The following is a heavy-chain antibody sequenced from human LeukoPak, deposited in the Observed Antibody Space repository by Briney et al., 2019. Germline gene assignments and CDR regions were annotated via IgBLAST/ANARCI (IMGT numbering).Heavy chain of an antibody. J-gene: IGHJ3*02. Sequence: GGSLRLSCAASGFTFSDYYMSWIRQAPGKGLEWVSYISSSGSTIYYADSVKGRFTISRDDAKNSLYLQMNSLRAEDTAVYYCARVLRFDAFDIWGQGTMVTVSS. V-gene: IGHV3-11*01. D-gene: IGHD3-3*01. CDR3: ARVLRFDAFDI. CDR1: GFTFSDYY. CDR2: ISSSGSTI.